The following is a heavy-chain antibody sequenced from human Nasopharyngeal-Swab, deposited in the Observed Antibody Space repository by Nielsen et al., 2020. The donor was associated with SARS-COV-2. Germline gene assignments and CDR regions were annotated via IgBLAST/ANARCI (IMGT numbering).Heavy chain of an antibody. CDR3: ARGALSGIEYAEYFQH. CDR2: ISDAGYIK. D-gene: IGHD1-26*01. CDR1: GFRFSGYV. V-gene: IGHV3-30-3*01. J-gene: IGHJ1*01. Sequence: GGSLRLSCAASGFRFSGYVMHWVRQAPGKGLEWVAVISDAGYIKYYTDSVKGRFTISRDNYQNSVFLQMNSVRGEDTAVYYCARGALSGIEYAEYFQHWGQGSLVTVSS.